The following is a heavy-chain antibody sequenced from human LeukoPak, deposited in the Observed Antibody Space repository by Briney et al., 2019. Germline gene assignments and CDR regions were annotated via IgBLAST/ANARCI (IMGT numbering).Heavy chain of an antibody. CDR3: AREFRKGWDWFDP. J-gene: IGHJ5*02. D-gene: IGHD1-26*01. V-gene: IGHV4-61*02. CDR1: GGSFRSGSYY. Sequence: SETLSLTCAVYGGSFRSGSYYWSWIRQPAGKGLEWIGRIHAGGSTNYNPSLKSRVTISADTSKNQFSLKLSSVTAADTAVYYCAREFRKGWDWFDPWGQGTLVTVSS. CDR2: IHAGGST.